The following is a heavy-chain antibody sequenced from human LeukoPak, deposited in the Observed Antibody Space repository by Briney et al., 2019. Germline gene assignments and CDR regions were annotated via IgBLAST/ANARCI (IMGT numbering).Heavy chain of an antibody. CDR1: GFTFSSYA. Sequence: GGSLRLSCAASGFTFSSYAMSWVRQAPGKGLEWVSYGGSGGSTYYADSVKGRFTVSRDNSKSTLYLQMNSLTAEDTAVYYCAKMRGQYYHSYYMDAWGKGTTVTVSS. J-gene: IGHJ6*03. V-gene: IGHV3-23*01. CDR2: GGSGGST. CDR3: AKMRGQYYHSYYMDA.